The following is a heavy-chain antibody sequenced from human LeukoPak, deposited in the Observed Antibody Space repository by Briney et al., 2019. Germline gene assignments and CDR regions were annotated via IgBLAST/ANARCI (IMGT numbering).Heavy chain of an antibody. CDR1: GFTFSDYW. CDR3: AREWSHFDY. V-gene: IGHV3-7*01. CDR2: IKPDGSEK. Sequence: GGSLRLSCAASGFTFSDYWMSWVRLAPGKGLEWVADIKPDGSEKYYLDCVKGRFTISRDNDKNSLYLHMNSLRVEDTAVYYCAREWSHFDYWGQGTLVTVFS. D-gene: IGHD2-8*01. J-gene: IGHJ4*02.